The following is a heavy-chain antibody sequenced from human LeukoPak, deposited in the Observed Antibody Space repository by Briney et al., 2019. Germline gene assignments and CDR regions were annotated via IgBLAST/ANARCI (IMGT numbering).Heavy chain of an antibody. D-gene: IGHD3-22*01. V-gene: IGHV4-4*07. CDR1: GGSISSYY. CDR3: ARETHYYYDTSGHYDG. J-gene: IGHJ4*02. Sequence: SETLSLTCTVSGGSISSYYWSWIRQPAGKGLEWIGRIYTSGSTNYNPSLKSRVTMSVDTSKNQFSLTLRSVTAADTAVYYCARETHYYYDTSGHYDGWGQGTLVTVSS. CDR2: IYTSGST.